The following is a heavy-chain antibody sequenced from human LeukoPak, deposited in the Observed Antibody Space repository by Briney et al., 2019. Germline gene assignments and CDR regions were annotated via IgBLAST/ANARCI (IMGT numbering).Heavy chain of an antibody. D-gene: IGHD2-8*01. CDR2: IYYSGST. CDR1: DGSVTSGTYY. CDR3: TRSTNLEAFDI. Sequence: SETLSLTCTVSDGSVTSGTYYWSWIRQPPGKGLEWIGYIYYSGSTNYNPSLKSRVTVSVDTSKNQCSLKLSSVTTADTAVYYCTRSTNLEAFDIWGQGTMVTVSS. J-gene: IGHJ3*02. V-gene: IGHV4-61*01.